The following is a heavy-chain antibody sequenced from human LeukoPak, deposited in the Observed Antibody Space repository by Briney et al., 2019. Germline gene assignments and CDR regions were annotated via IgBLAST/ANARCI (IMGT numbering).Heavy chain of an antibody. CDR1: GFTFSSYA. V-gene: IGHV3-30-3*01. D-gene: IGHD2-2*01. CDR2: ISYDGSNK. Sequence: PGGSLRLSCAASGFTFSSYAMHWVRQAPGKGLEWVVVISYDGSNKYYADSAKGRFTISRDNSKNTLYLQMNSLRAEDTAVYYCARDIVVVPAAIGRSVGYYYYYGMDVWGQGTTVTVSS. J-gene: IGHJ6*02. CDR3: ARDIVVVPAAIGRSVGYYYYYGMDV.